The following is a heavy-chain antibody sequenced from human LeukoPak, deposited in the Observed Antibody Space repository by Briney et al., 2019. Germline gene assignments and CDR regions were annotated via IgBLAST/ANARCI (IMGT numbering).Heavy chain of an antibody. D-gene: IGHD6-13*01. Sequence: SETLSLTCTVSGGSINSYYWSWIRQPPGKGLEWIGEINHSGTTFYNPSLKSRLTISVDPSKNQFSVRLNSVTAADTALYYCARQSRSTSWFSGGPKALNWFDSWAQGTLVTVSS. V-gene: IGHV4-34*01. J-gene: IGHJ5*01. CDR3: ARQSRSTSWFSGGPKALNWFDS. CDR1: GGSINSYY. CDR2: INHSGTT.